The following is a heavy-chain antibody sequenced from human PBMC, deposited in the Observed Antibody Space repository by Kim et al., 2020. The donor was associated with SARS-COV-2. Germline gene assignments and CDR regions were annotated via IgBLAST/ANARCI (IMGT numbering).Heavy chain of an antibody. V-gene: IGHV3-23*01. CDR1: GCTFSNHA. Sequence: GGSLRLSCAVSGCTFSNHAMGWVRQAPGKGLEWVSDIIGSGERTFYADSVKGRFTISRDNAGNTVYLQMDSLSAEDTAIYYCAKRRTVAGGDFDYWGEGTLVTVSS. CDR2: IIGSGERT. CDR3: AKRRTVAGGDFDY. J-gene: IGHJ4*02. D-gene: IGHD6-19*01.